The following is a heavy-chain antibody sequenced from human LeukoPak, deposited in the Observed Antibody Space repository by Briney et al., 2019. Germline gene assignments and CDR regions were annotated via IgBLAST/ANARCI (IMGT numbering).Heavy chain of an antibody. V-gene: IGHV3-30*02. Sequence: PGGSLRLSCAASGFTFSSYGMHWVRQAPGKGLEWVAFIRYDGSNKYYADSVKGRFTISRDNSKNTLYPQMNSLRAEGTAVYYCAKIPYDFWSGYTQFDYWGQGTLVTVSS. CDR2: IRYDGSNK. J-gene: IGHJ4*02. CDR1: GFTFSSYG. CDR3: AKIPYDFWSGYTQFDY. D-gene: IGHD3-3*01.